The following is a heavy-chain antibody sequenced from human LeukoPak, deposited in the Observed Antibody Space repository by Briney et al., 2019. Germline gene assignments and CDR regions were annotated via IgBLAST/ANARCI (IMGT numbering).Heavy chain of an antibody. Sequence: PSQTLSLTCTVSGGSISSGDYYWSWIRQPPGKGLEWIGYIYYSGSTYYNPSLKSRVTISVDTSKNQFSLKLSSVTAADTAVYYCARAGRGMATVFDYWGQGTLVTVSS. CDR2: IYYSGST. J-gene: IGHJ4*02. CDR3: ARAGRGMATVFDY. D-gene: IGHD5-24*01. CDR1: GGSISSGDYY. V-gene: IGHV4-30-4*01.